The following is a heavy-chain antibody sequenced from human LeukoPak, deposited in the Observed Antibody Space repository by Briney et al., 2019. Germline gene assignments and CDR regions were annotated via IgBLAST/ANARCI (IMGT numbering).Heavy chain of an antibody. V-gene: IGHV3-23*01. J-gene: IGHJ4*02. CDR2: ISGSGAST. Sequence: GGSLRLSCAASGFTFSSYAMSWVRQAPGKGLEWVSAISGSGASTYYADSVKGRFTISRDNSKSTLYLQMNSLRAEDTAVYYCARGKYCTSTSCYNPVDYFEYWGQGTLVTVSS. CDR1: GFTFSSYA. CDR3: ARGKYCTSTSCYNPVDYFEY. D-gene: IGHD2-2*02.